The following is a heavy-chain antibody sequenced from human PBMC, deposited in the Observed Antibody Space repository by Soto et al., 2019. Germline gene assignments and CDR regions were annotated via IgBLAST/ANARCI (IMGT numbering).Heavy chain of an antibody. CDR3: AREVQYGDCGAMGY. Sequence: QVQLVQSGAEVKKPGASVKVSCKASGYTFISYGISWVRQAPGQGLEWMGWISAYNGNTIYAQNLQGRVTMTTDTSTSTAYMELRSLRSDDTAVYYCAREVQYGDCGAMGYWGQGTLVTVSS. J-gene: IGHJ4*02. CDR2: ISAYNGNT. D-gene: IGHD4-17*01. V-gene: IGHV1-18*01. CDR1: GYTFISYG.